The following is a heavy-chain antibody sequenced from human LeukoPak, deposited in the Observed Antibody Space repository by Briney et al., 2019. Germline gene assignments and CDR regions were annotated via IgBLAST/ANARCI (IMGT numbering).Heavy chain of an antibody. CDR2: IKQDGSEK. J-gene: IGHJ6*02. D-gene: IGHD1-26*01. CDR3: AKDQLEWELLPNYYVMDV. V-gene: IGHV3-7*01. Sequence: PGGSLRLSCAASGFTFSSYWMSWVRQAPGKGLEWVANIKQDGSEKYYVDSVKGRFTISRDNAKNSLYLQMNSLRAEDTAVYYCAKDQLEWELLPNYYVMDVWGQGTTVTVSS. CDR1: GFTFSSYW.